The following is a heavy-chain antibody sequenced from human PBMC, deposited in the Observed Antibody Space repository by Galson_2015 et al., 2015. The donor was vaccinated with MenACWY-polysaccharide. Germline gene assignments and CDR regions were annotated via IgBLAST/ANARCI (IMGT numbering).Heavy chain of an antibody. J-gene: IGHJ5*02. V-gene: IGHV3-23*01. D-gene: IGHD3-22*01. CDR3: ATHPKGTDSRWYDS. CDR2: LSGRRGYT. Sequence: SLRLSCAASGFDFSSYAMSWVRQAPGKGLEWVSTLSGRRGYTYYADSVKGRFTISRDNSKNTLYLQMHNLRADDTAIYPCATHPKGTDSRWYDSWGQGTLVTVSS. CDR1: GFDFSSYA.